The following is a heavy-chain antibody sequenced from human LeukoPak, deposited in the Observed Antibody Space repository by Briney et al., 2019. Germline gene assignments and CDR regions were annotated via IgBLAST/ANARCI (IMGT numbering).Heavy chain of an antibody. J-gene: IGHJ3*02. Sequence: GGSLRLSCAASGFTFSSYSMNWVRQAPGKGLEWVSSISSSSSYIYYADSVKGRFTISRDNAKNSLYLQMNSLRAEDTAVYYCAKSSGPGYQSDGFDIWGQGTMVTVSS. CDR3: AKSSGPGYQSDGFDI. D-gene: IGHD3-9*01. CDR2: ISSSSSYI. V-gene: IGHV3-21*01. CDR1: GFTFSSYS.